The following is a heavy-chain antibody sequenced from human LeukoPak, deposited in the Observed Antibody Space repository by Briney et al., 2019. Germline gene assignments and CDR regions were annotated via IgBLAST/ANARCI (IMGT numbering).Heavy chain of an antibody. Sequence: AGGSLRLSCAASGFTFSSYSMNWVRQAPGKGLEWVSYISSSSSTIYYADSVKGRFTISRDNAKNSLYLQMNSLRAEDTAVYYCARDSVEPTGYYDILTGCSKGDFDYWGQGTLVTVSS. J-gene: IGHJ4*02. CDR2: ISSSSSTI. V-gene: IGHV3-48*01. CDR3: ARDSVEPTGYYDILTGCSKGDFDY. D-gene: IGHD3-9*01. CDR1: GFTFSSYS.